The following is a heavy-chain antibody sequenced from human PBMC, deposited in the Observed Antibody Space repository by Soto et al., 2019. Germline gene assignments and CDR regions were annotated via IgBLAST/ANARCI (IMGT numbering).Heavy chain of an antibody. CDR1: GFTFSDYY. CDR3: ARVTTVTSYDGFDI. V-gene: IGHV3-11*01. CDR2: ISSSGTAI. Sequence: GGSLRLSCAASGFTFSDYYMTWIRQAPGTELHWVSYISSSGTAIYYADSVKGRFTISRDNAKNSLYLQMNSLRSEDTAMYYCARVTTVTSYDGFDIWGQGTMVTVSS. J-gene: IGHJ3*02. D-gene: IGHD4-17*01.